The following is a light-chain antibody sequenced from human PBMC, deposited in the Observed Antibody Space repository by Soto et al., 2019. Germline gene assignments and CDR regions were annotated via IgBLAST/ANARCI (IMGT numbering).Light chain of an antibody. CDR1: QDISNY. Sequence: DIQMNQSPSSLSASVGDRVTITCQASQDISNYLNWYQQKPGKAPKLLIYDASNLETGVPSRFSGNVSETDFTFTISSLQPEDIATYYCQQNDNLPLTFGGGNKVEIK. J-gene: IGKJ4*01. CDR3: QQNDNLPLT. CDR2: DAS. V-gene: IGKV1-33*01.